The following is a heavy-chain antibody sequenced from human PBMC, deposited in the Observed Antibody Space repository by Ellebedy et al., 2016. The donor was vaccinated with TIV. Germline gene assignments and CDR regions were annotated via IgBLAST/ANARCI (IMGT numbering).Heavy chain of an antibody. Sequence: PGGSLRLSCSASGVTFSSYWMSWLRQAPGKGLEWVANIKEDGSDIYYADSVKGRFSISRDNAKNSLYLQMNSMRADDTAVYCCAREMPQHMPVSALWDYWGQGTLVTVSS. CDR3: AREMPQHMPVSALWDY. J-gene: IGHJ4*02. V-gene: IGHV3-7*01. CDR1: GVTFSSYW. CDR2: IKEDGSDI. D-gene: IGHD5/OR15-5a*01.